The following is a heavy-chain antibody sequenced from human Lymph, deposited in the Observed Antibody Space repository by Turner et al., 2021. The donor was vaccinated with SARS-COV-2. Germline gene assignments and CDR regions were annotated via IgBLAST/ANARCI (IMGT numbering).Heavy chain of an antibody. CDR2: KSYDGSNK. CDR3: ARYASGGYFYYGMDV. V-gene: IGHV3-30*04. J-gene: IGHJ6*02. D-gene: IGHD3-10*01. Sequence: QLQPVESGGGVVQPVRSLRLSCAATGFTFSTYAIYWVRQAPGKGLEWVAVKSYDGSNKYYADSVKGRFTISRDNSKNTLYLQMNSLRAEDTAVYYCARYASGGYFYYGMDVWGQGTTVTVSS. CDR1: GFTFSTYA.